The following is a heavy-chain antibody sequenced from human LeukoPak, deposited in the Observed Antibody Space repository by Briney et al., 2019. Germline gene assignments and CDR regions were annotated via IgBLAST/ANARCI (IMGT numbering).Heavy chain of an antibody. CDR3: ASLGYCSGGSCYSASWFEP. D-gene: IGHD2-15*01. V-gene: IGHV3-23*01. Sequence: GGSLRLSCAASGFTFSSYAMSWVRQAPGKGLEWVSAISGSGGSTYYADSVKGRFTISRDNSKNTLYLQMNSLRAEDTAVYYCASLGYCSGGSCYSASWFEPWGQGTLVTVSS. CDR2: ISGSGGST. CDR1: GFTFSSYA. J-gene: IGHJ5*02.